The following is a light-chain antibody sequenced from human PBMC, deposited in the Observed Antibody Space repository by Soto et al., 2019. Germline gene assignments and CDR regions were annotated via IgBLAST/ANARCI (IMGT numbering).Light chain of an antibody. V-gene: IGKV1-9*01. Sequence: DIQLTQSPSFLSASVGDRVTITCRASQGISNSLVWYQQEPGKAPKLLIYTASTSHSGVPSRFSGSGSGTEFTLTISSLQPEDFATYYCEQVNSYPLTFGGGTKVEIK. CDR1: QGISNS. CDR3: EQVNSYPLT. J-gene: IGKJ4*01. CDR2: TAS.